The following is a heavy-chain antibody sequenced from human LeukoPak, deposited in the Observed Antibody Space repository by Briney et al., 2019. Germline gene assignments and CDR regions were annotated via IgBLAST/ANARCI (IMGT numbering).Heavy chain of an antibody. CDR3: ARGQNSGRSAFDY. CDR1: GFTFEDYA. CDR2: ISGCGGST. D-gene: IGHD6-19*01. Sequence: PGRSLRLSCAASGFTFEDYAMHWVRQAPGKGLEWVSAISGCGGSTYYADSVKGRFTISRDNSKNTLYLQMNSLRAEDTAVYYCARGQNSGRSAFDYWGQGTLVTVSS. V-gene: IGHV3-23*01. J-gene: IGHJ4*02.